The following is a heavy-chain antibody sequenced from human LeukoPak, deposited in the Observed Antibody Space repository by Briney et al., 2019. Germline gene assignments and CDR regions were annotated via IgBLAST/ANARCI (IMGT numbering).Heavy chain of an antibody. D-gene: IGHD3-22*01. V-gene: IGHV4-38-2*02. CDR3: ARDTYDSSGYTNQPNNWFDP. CDR2: ICHSEST. Sequence: SETLSLTCTVSGYSIRSGYYWGWIRQPPGKGLEWIGSICHSESTYYNPSLKSRVTISVDTSKNKFSLKLSSVTAADTAVYYCARDTYDSSGYTNQPNNWFDPWGQGTLVTVSS. J-gene: IGHJ5*02. CDR1: GYSIRSGYY.